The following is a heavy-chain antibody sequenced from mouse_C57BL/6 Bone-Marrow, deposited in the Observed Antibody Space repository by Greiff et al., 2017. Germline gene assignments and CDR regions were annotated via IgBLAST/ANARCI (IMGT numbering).Heavy chain of an antibody. CDR2: INPNNGGT. Sequence: EVQGVESGPELVKPGASVKIPCKASGYTFTDYNMDWVKQSHGKSLEWIGDINPNNGGTIYNQKFKGKATLTVDKSSSTAYMELRSLTSEDTAVYDCARSVPPLAMDYWGQGTSVTVSS. J-gene: IGHJ4*01. CDR1: GYTFTDYN. D-gene: IGHD5-1*01. V-gene: IGHV1-18*01. CDR3: ARSVPPLAMDY.